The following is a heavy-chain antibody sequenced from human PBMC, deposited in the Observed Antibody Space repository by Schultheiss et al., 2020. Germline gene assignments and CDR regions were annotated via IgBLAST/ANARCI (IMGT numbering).Heavy chain of an antibody. Sequence: GGSLRLSCVVSGFTVSSNYMSWVRQAPGKGLEWVSAISGSGGSTYYADSVKGRFTISRDNSENTLYLQMNSLRAEDTAVYYCAKAADSSGYYYFDYWGQGTLVTVSS. CDR1: GFTVSSNY. J-gene: IGHJ4*02. CDR3: AKAADSSGYYYFDY. V-gene: IGHV3-23*01. D-gene: IGHD3-22*01. CDR2: ISGSGGST.